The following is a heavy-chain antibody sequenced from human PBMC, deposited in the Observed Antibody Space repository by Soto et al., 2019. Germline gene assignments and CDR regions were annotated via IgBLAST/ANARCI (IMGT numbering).Heavy chain of an antibody. D-gene: IGHD3-10*01. CDR1: GFTFSSYW. V-gene: IGHV3-74*01. CDR2: INSDGSST. J-gene: IGHJ4*02. Sequence: EVQLVESGGGLVQPGGSLRLSCAASGFTFSSYWMHWVRQAPGKGLVWVSRINSDGSSTSYADSVKGRFTISRDNAKNTLYLQMNSLRAEDTAVYYCAREGRYYYGSGSGSDYWGQGTLVTVSS. CDR3: AREGRYYYGSGSGSDY.